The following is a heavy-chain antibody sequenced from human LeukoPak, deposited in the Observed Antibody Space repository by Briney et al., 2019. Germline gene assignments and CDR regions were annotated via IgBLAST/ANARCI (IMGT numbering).Heavy chain of an antibody. D-gene: IGHD6-25*01. CDR3: AKDLPLSGARFFQH. Sequence: PGGSLRLSCRISGLTFSNAWLTWVRQVPGKGLEWVGHIRSYVGGGTTEYAASVRDRFIISRDDSKNTLHLQMSSLKTEDTAVYFCAKDLPLSGARFFQHWGQGTLVTVSS. J-gene: IGHJ1*01. CDR2: IRSYVGGGTT. CDR1: GLTFSNAW. V-gene: IGHV3-15*01.